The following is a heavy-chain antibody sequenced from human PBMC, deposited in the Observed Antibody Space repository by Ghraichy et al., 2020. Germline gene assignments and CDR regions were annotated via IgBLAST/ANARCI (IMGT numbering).Heavy chain of an antibody. Sequence: SETLSLTCAVYGGSFSGYYWSWIRQPPGKGLEWIGEINHSGSSNYNPSLKSRVTISVDTSKNQFSLKLSSVTAADTAVYYCARGGPPRGYSSSWYFYWFDPWCQGTLVTVSS. CDR3: ARGGPPRGYSSSWYFYWFDP. J-gene: IGHJ5*02. V-gene: IGHV4-34*01. D-gene: IGHD6-13*01. CDR1: GGSFSGYY. CDR2: INHSGSS.